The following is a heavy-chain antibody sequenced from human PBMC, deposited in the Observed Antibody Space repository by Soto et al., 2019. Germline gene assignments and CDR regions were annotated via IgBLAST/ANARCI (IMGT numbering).Heavy chain of an antibody. Sequence: GRSLRLSCAASGFTFSSYAMSWVRQAPGKGLEWVSAISGSGGSTYYADSVKGRFTISRDNSKNTLYLQMNSLRAEDTAVYYCAKDLGAVYGMDVWGQGTTVTVSS. CDR2: ISGSGGST. CDR1: GFTFSSYA. D-gene: IGHD1-26*01. CDR3: AKDLGAVYGMDV. J-gene: IGHJ6*02. V-gene: IGHV3-23*01.